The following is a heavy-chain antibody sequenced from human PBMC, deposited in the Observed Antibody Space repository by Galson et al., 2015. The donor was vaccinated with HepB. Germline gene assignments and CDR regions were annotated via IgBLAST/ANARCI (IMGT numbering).Heavy chain of an antibody. J-gene: IGHJ4*02. V-gene: IGHV3-23*01. D-gene: IGHD1-26*01. CDR1: GFTFSNHD. CDR2: IRGSGGNT. CDR3: ARDHEWELLMGLFDC. Sequence: SLRLSCAASGFTFSNHDMNWIRQAPGKGPEWVSGIRGSGGNTYYADSVKGRFTISRDNAKNSLYLQMNSLRAEDTALYFCARDHEWELLMGLFDCWGQGTLVTVSS.